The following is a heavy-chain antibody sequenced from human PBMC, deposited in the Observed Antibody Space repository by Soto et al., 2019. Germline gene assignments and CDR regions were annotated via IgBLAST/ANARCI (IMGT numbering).Heavy chain of an antibody. Sequence: QVQLVQSGAEVKKPGSSVKVSCKASGGTFSSYAISWVRQAPGQGLEWMGGIIPIFDTANYAQKFQGRVTITADESTSTAYMELSSLRSNDTAVYYCARGGQQLVHGWFDPWGQGTLVTVSS. J-gene: IGHJ5*02. CDR1: GGTFSSYA. CDR3: ARGGQQLVHGWFDP. CDR2: IIPIFDTA. V-gene: IGHV1-69*01. D-gene: IGHD6-13*01.